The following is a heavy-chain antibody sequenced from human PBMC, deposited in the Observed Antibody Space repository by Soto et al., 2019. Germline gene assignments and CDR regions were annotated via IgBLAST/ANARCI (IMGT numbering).Heavy chain of an antibody. CDR1: GFTFSGFD. Sequence: GGSLRLSCEASGFTFSGFDMHWVRQPTGKGLEWVSSIGTAGDTYYAVSVKGRFTISRDNAKNSLSLQMNSLRAGDMAVYFCAKSQEIGTHFFDSWGQGSKVTVSS. J-gene: IGHJ4*02. CDR3: AKSQEIGTHFFDS. V-gene: IGHV3-13*01. D-gene: IGHD6-13*01. CDR2: IGTAGDT.